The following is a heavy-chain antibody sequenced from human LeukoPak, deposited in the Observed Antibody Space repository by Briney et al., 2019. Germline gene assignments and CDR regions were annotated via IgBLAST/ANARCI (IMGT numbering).Heavy chain of an antibody. J-gene: IGHJ3*02. CDR3: ARVKYQPRGPGAFDI. V-gene: IGHV4-39*01. CDR2: IYYSGST. Sequence: SETLSLTCTVSGGSISSSSYYWGWIRQPPGKGLEWIGSIYYSGSTYYNPSLKSRVTISVDTSKNQFSLKLSSVTAADTAVYYCARVKYQPRGPGAFDIWGQGTMVTVSS. CDR1: GGSISSSSYY. D-gene: IGHD2-2*01.